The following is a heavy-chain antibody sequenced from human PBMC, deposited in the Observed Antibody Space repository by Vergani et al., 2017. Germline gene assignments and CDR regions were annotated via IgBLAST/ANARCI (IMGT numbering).Heavy chain of an antibody. CDR1: GGAFSSYA. CDR2: INTNTGNP. Sequence: QVQLVQSGAEVKKPGSSVKVSCKASGGAFSSYAISWVRQAPGQGLEWMGWINTNTGNPTYAQGLTGRYVFSLDTSVSTAYLQISSLKAEDTAMYYCARESVAATPDYWGQGTLVTVSS. J-gene: IGHJ4*02. V-gene: IGHV7-4-1*02. CDR3: ARESVAATPDY. D-gene: IGHD6-13*01.